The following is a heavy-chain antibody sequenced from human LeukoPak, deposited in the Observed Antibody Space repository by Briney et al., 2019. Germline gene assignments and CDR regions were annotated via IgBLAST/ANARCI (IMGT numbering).Heavy chain of an antibody. J-gene: IGHJ6*02. D-gene: IGHD5-18*01. Sequence: SVKVSCKASEGTFSSYTISWVRQAPGQGLEWMGRIIPILGIANYAQKFQGRVTITADKSTSTAYMELSSLRSEDTAVYYCARNGGGYSYGLKGNYYYYGMDVWGQGTTVTVSS. V-gene: IGHV1-69*02. CDR3: ARNGGGYSYGLKGNYYYYGMDV. CDR1: EGTFSSYT. CDR2: IIPILGIA.